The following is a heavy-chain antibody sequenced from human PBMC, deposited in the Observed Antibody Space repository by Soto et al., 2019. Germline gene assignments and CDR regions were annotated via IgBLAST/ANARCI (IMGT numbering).Heavy chain of an antibody. CDR1: GGSISSYY. V-gene: IGHV4-59*01. Sequence: SETLSLTCTVSGGSISSYYWSWIRQPPGKGLEWIGCVHNSGSTNYNPSLKSRVTISLDRSENQFSLNLNSVTAADTAVYYCAGELKSYDFWSGYYSPDAFDIWGQGTMVTVSS. J-gene: IGHJ3*02. CDR3: AGELKSYDFWSGYYSPDAFDI. D-gene: IGHD3-3*01. CDR2: VHNSGST.